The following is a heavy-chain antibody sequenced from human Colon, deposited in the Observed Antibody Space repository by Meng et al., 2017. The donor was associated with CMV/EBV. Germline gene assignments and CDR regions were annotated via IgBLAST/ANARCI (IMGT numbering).Heavy chain of an antibody. J-gene: IGHJ3*01. Sequence: SETLSLTCTVSGYSISSGYFWGWIRQPPGKGLEWIGSTYRSGTTHYNPSLKSRVTISVDTSKNQFSLKLSSVTAADTAVYYCARDQYPFWGRGTMVTVSS. CDR1: GYSISSGYF. CDR2: TYRSGTT. D-gene: IGHD2/OR15-2a*01. V-gene: IGHV4-38-2*02. CDR3: ARDQYPF.